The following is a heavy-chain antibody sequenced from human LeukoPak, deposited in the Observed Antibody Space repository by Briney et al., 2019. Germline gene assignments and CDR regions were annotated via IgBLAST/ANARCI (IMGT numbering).Heavy chain of an antibody. CDR1: GGSISSYY. Sequence: SETLSLTCTVSGGSISSYYWSWIRQPPGKGLEWIGEINHSGSTNYNPSLKSRVTISVDTSKNQFSLKLSSVTAADTAVYYCARLVVRGVIIRFYYYYMDVWGKGTTVTISS. V-gene: IGHV4-34*01. CDR2: INHSGST. D-gene: IGHD3-10*01. J-gene: IGHJ6*03. CDR3: ARLVVRGVIIRFYYYYMDV.